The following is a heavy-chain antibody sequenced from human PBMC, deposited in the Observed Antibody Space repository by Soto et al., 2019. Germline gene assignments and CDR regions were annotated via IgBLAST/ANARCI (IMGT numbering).Heavy chain of an antibody. CDR1: GYTFTSYG. Sequence: QVQLVQSGAEVKKPGASVKVSCKASGYTFTSYGISWVRQAPGQGLEWMGWISAYNGNTNYAQKLQGRVTMTTDTSTSTAYMELRSLRSDDTAVYYCARDRSTTVTTENNYYYYYYGIDVWGQGTTVTVSS. CDR3: ARDRSTTVTTENNYYYYYYGIDV. D-gene: IGHD4-17*01. J-gene: IGHJ6*02. V-gene: IGHV1-18*01. CDR2: ISAYNGNT.